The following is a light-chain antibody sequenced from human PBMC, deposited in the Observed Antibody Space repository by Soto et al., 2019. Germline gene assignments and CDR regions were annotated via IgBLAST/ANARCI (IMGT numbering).Light chain of an antibody. CDR1: QSVSRNY. V-gene: IGKV3-20*01. CDR3: QQYGTSPWT. Sequence: EIVLTQSPGTLSLSPGERATLSCRASQSVSRNYLAWYQQKPGQAPRLLIYGASSRATGIPDRFSGSGSGTDFTLTISRLEPEDFAVYYCQQYGTSPWTFGQGTKVDI. J-gene: IGKJ1*01. CDR2: GAS.